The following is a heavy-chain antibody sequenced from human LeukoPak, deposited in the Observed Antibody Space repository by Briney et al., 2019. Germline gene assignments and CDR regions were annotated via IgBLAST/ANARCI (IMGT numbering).Heavy chain of an antibody. CDR2: FSGSGGST. CDR1: GFTFSSYA. V-gene: IGHV3-23*01. D-gene: IGHD3-22*01. CDR3: ARPYYYDSSGYYPEGFAY. Sequence: QSGGSLRLSCAASGFTFSSYAMSWVRQAPGKGLEWVSAFSGSGGSTYYADSVKGRFTISRDNSKNTLYLQMNSLRAEDTAVYYCARPYYYDSSGYYPEGFAYWGQGTLVTVSS. J-gene: IGHJ4*02.